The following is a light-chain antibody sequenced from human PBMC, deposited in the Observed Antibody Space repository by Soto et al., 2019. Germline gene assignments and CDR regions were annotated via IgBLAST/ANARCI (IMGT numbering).Light chain of an antibody. V-gene: IGKV1-27*01. CDR2: AAS. CDR3: LKYNS. CDR1: QGISNY. Sequence: DIPMTQSPSSLSASVGDRVNITCRASQGISNYLAWYQQKPGKVPKLLIYAASTLQSGVPSRFSGSGSGTDFTLTINSLQPEDVATYYCLKYNSFGPGTKVDIK. J-gene: IGKJ3*01.